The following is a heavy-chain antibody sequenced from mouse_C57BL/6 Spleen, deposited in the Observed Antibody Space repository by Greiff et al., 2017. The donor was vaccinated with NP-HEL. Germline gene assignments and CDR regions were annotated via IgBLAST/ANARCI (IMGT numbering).Heavy chain of an antibody. J-gene: IGHJ1*03. CDR3: ARRFDGYWRYFDV. D-gene: IGHD2-3*01. CDR1: GYAFSSSW. V-gene: IGHV1-82*01. Sequence: VQLQQSGPELVKPGASVKISCKASGYAFSSSWMNWVKQRPGKGLEWIGRIYPGDGDINYNGKFKGKATLTADKSSSTAYMQLSSLTSEDSAVYFCARRFDGYWRYFDVWGTGTTVTVSS. CDR2: IYPGDGDI.